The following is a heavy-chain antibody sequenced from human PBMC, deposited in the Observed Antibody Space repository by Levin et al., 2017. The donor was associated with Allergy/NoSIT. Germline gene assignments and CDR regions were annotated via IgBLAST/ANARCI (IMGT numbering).Heavy chain of an antibody. CDR1: GGSFSTYS. Sequence: SETLSLTCGVSGGSFSTYSWSWIRQPPGKGLEWIGEVNHSGSTSYDPSLKGRVTISVDTSKNQFSLKLSSITAADSAVYYCARSFFGRYLIRGIYHYYYYMDVWGKGTTVTVSS. CDR3: ARSFFGRYLIRGIYHYYYYMDV. CDR2: VNHSGST. J-gene: IGHJ6*03. D-gene: IGHD3-10*01. V-gene: IGHV4-34*01.